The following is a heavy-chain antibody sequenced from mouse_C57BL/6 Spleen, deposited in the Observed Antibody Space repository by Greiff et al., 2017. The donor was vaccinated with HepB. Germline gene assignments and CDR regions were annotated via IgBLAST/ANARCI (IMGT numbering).Heavy chain of an antibody. J-gene: IGHJ4*01. D-gene: IGHD2-14*01. CDR1: GFSLTSYG. Sequence: QVQLKESGPGLVQPSQSLSITCTVSGFSLTSYGVHWVRQSPGKGLEWLGVIWSGGSTGYNAAFISRLSISKDNSKSQVFFKMNSLQADDTAIYYCARRYYYRDAMDYWGQGTSVTVSS. CDR2: IWSGGST. V-gene: IGHV2-2*01. CDR3: ARRYYYRDAMDY.